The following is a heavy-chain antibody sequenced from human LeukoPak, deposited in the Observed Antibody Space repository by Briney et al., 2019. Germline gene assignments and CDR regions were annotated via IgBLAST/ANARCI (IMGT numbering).Heavy chain of an antibody. CDR2: INPNSGGT. D-gene: IGHD3-3*01. CDR1: GYTSTGYY. CDR3: ARDHDFWSGYYQFDP. Sequence: GASVKVSCKASGYTSTGYYMHWVRQAPGQGLEWMGWINPNSGGTNYAQKFQGRVTMTRDTSISTAYMELSRLRSDDTAVYYCARDHDFWSGYYQFDPWGQGTLVTVSS. J-gene: IGHJ5*02. V-gene: IGHV1-2*02.